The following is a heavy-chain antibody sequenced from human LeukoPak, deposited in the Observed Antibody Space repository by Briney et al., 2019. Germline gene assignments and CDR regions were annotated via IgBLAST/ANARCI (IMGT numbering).Heavy chain of an antibody. Sequence: PSETLSLTCTVSGYSISSGYYWSWIRQPAGKGLEWIGRIYTSGSTNYNPSLKSRVTVSVDTSKNQFSLKLSSVTAADTAVYYCAVCSVTGRAFDIWGQGTMVTVSS. CDR2: IYTSGST. J-gene: IGHJ3*02. D-gene: IGHD3-10*02. CDR3: AVCSVTGRAFDI. CDR1: GYSISSGYY. V-gene: IGHV4-4*07.